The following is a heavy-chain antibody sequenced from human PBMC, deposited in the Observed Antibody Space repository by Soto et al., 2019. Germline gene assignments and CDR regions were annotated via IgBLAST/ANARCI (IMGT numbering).Heavy chain of an antibody. Sequence: GGSLRLSCAASGFTFNNYGMHWVRQAPGKGLEWVAVIWYDGSNKYYADSVKGRFTISRDNSKNTLYLQMNSLRAEDTAVYYCAKITGDSSGYYFWRGTDDAFDIWGQGTMVTVSS. J-gene: IGHJ3*02. CDR1: GFTFNNYG. CDR3: AKITGDSSGYYFWRGTDDAFDI. V-gene: IGHV3-33*08. D-gene: IGHD3-22*01. CDR2: IWYDGSNK.